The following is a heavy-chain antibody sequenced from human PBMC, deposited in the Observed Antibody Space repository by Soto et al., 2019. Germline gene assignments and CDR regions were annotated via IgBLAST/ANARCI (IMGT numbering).Heavy chain of an antibody. CDR1: GGSFSGYY. J-gene: IGHJ4*02. CDR2: INHSGST. D-gene: IGHD2-2*01. Sequence: SETLSLTCAVYGGSFSGYYWSWIRQPPGKGLEWIGEINHSGSTNYNPSLKSRVTISVDTSKNQFSLKLSSVTAADTAVYYCARGKNLDQDIVVVPAAIPAFDYWGQGTLVTVSS. CDR3: ARGKNLDQDIVVVPAAIPAFDY. V-gene: IGHV4-34*01.